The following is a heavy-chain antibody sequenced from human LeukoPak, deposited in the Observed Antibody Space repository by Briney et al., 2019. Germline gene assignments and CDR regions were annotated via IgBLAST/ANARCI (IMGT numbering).Heavy chain of an antibody. CDR1: GLTFSRYW. V-gene: IGHV3-7*03. Sequence: PGGSLRLSCAASGLTFSRYWMTWFRQAPGKGLEWVANIKQDGSEKYYVDSVKGRFTISRDNSKNTLYLQMNSLRAEDTAVYYCAKAGRLAYFDYWGQGTLVTVSS. D-gene: IGHD6-19*01. CDR2: IKQDGSEK. CDR3: AKAGRLAYFDY. J-gene: IGHJ4*02.